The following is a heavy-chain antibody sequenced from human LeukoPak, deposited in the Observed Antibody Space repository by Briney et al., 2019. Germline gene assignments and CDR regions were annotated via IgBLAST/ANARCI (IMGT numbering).Heavy chain of an antibody. D-gene: IGHD1-14*01. CDR3: ATSVSTYRSRFDY. J-gene: IGHJ4*02. CDR1: GFTFNRYD. V-gene: IGHV3-23*01. CDR2: ISHTGYTT. Sequence: RGSLRLSCAASGFTFNRYDMSWVRQAPGKGLEWVSVISHTGYTTYYADSVKGRFTISRDNSKNMLYLQMNSLRAEGTAVYYCATSVSTYRSRFDYWGQGTLVAVSS.